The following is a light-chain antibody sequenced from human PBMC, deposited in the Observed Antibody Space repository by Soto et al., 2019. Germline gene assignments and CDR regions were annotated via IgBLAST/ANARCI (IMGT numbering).Light chain of an antibody. CDR3: AAWDDSLQGYV. J-gene: IGLJ1*01. CDR2: IND. CDR1: SSNVGGNN. V-gene: IGLV1-44*01. Sequence: QSVLTQPPSVSGTPGQGITISCSGGSSNVGGNNVHWYQQFPQTAPKLLIYINDQRPSGVPDRFSGSKSGTSASLVITGLQSEDEADYYCAAWDDSLQGYVFGTGTKLTVL.